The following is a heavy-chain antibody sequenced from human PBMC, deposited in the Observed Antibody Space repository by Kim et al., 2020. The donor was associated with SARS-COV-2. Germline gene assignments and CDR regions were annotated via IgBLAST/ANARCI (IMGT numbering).Heavy chain of an antibody. Sequence: SETLSLTCTVSGGSTSGYYWSWIRQPPGEGLEWIGYIYYSGSTNYNPSLKSRVTISIDTSKNQFSLKVRSATAADTAVYYCARGHRAGAGHLDSWGQGALGTVSS. V-gene: IGHV4-59*01. CDR3: ARGHRAGAGHLDS. CDR2: IYYSGST. J-gene: IGHJ4*02. D-gene: IGHD6-13*01. CDR1: GGSTSGYY.